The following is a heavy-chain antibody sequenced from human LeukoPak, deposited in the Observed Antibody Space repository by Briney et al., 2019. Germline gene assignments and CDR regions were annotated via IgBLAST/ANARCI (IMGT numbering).Heavy chain of an antibody. V-gene: IGHV3-48*01. CDR2: ISSTSSTI. D-gene: IGHD3-3*01. CDR3: ARGLRFLEDRVRP. J-gene: IGHJ5*02. Sequence: GGSLRLSCAASRFSLNYYSMNWVRQAPGKGPEWISYISSTSSTISYADSVKGRFTVSRDNAKNSLYLQMNSLRAEDTAVYYCARGLRFLEDRVRPWGQGTLVTVSS. CDR1: RFSLNYYS.